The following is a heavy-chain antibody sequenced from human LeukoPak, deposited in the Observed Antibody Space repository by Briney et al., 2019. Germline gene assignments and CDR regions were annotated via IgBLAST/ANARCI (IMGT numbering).Heavy chain of an antibody. CDR2: IDTTSNYK. CDR3: ARGVDSSSWYWWFDP. CDR1: GFIFSSFS. V-gene: IGHV3-21*01. J-gene: IGHJ5*02. Sequence: GGSLRLSCAASGFIFSSFSMNWVRQAPGKGLEGVTCIDTTSNYKYYADSVKGRFTISRDNAKNSLYLQMNSLRADDTAVYYCARGVDSSSWYWWFDPWGQGTLVTVSS. D-gene: IGHD6-13*01.